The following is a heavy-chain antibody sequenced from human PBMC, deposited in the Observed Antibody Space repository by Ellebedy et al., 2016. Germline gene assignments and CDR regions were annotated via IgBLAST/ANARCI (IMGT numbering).Heavy chain of an antibody. CDR3: ATKQWLIRMGFDY. V-gene: IGHV4-34*01. J-gene: IGHJ4*02. Sequence: SETLSLTCAVYGGSFSGYYWSWIRQPPGKGLEWIGEINHSGSTNYNPSLKSRVTISVDMSKNQFSLKLSSVTAADTAVYYCATKQWLIRMGFDYWGQGTLVTVSS. CDR2: INHSGST. CDR1: GGSFSGYY. D-gene: IGHD6-19*01.